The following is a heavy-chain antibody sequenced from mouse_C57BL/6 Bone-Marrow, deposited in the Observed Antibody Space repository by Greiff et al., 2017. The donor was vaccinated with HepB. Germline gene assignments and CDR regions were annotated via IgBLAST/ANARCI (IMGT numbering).Heavy chain of an antibody. J-gene: IGHJ4*01. V-gene: IGHV14-4*01. CDR1: GFNIKDDY. Sequence: EVQLQQSGAELVRPGASVKLSCTASGFNIKDDYMHWVKQRPEQGLEWIGWIDPENGDTEYASKFQGKATITADTSSNTADLQLSSLTSEDTAVYYCTYSFLITTGLYAMDYWGQGTSVTVSS. CDR3: TYSFLITTGLYAMDY. CDR2: IDPENGDT. D-gene: IGHD1-1*01.